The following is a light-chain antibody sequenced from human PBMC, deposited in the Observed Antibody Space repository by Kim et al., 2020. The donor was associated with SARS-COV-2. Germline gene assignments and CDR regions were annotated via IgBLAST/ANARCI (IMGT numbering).Light chain of an antibody. J-gene: IGLJ2*01. CDR1: SSDVGSYNL. Sequence: QSALTQPASVSGSPGQSITISRTGTSSDVGSYNLVSWYQQHPGKAPKLMIYEVNKWPSGVSNRFSGSRSGNSASLTISGLQAEDEADYYCSSYAGSSTLVFGGGTQLTVL. CDR3: SSYAGSSTLV. V-gene: IGLV2-23*02. CDR2: EVN.